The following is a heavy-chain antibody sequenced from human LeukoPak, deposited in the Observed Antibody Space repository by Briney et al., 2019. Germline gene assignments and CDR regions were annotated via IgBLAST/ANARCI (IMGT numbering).Heavy chain of an antibody. CDR1: GFTFSSYW. CDR3: ARVRTYYDFWSGYLSDY. Sequence: GGSLRLSCAASGFTFSSYWMSWVRQAPGKGLEWVANIKQDGSEKYYVDSVKGRFTISRDNAKNSLYLQMNSLRAEDTAVYYCARVRTYYDFWSGYLSDYWGQGTLVTVSS. CDR2: IKQDGSEK. V-gene: IGHV3-7*01. D-gene: IGHD3-3*01. J-gene: IGHJ4*02.